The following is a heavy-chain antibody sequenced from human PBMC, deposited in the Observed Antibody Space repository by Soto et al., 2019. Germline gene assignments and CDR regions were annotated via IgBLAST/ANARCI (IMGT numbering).Heavy chain of an antibody. Sequence: PGGSLRLSCAASGFTFSSYAMSWVRQAPGKGLEWVSAISGSGGSTYYADSVKGRFTISRDNSKNTLYLQMNSLRAEDTAVYYCAAATFFYYYYMDVWGKGTTVTVSS. CDR1: GFTFSSYA. CDR3: AAATFFYYYYMDV. CDR2: ISGSGGST. J-gene: IGHJ6*03. V-gene: IGHV3-23*01. D-gene: IGHD2-15*01.